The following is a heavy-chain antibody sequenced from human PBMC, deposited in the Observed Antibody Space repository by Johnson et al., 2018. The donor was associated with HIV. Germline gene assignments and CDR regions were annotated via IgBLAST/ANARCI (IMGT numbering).Heavy chain of an antibody. CDR3: AKDDLGASGAFDI. J-gene: IGHJ3*02. CDR1: GFTFSSYA. V-gene: IGHV3-30*04. Sequence: QVQLMESGGGVVQPGRSLRLSCAASGFTFSSYALHWVRQAPGKGLEWVAVISYDGNNKYCADSVKGRFTISRDNSKNTLYLQMNSLRAEDTAVYYCAKDDLGASGAFDIWGQGTMVTVSS. D-gene: IGHD1-26*01. CDR2: ISYDGNNK.